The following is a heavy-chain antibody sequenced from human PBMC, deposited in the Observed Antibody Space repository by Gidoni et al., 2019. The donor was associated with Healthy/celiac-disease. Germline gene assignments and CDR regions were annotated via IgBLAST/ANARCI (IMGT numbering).Heavy chain of an antibody. J-gene: IGHJ6*02. CDR2: IYPGDSDA. V-gene: IGHV5-51*01. D-gene: IGHD3-3*01. CDR3: ASWVEWLDYGMDV. Sequence: EVQLVQSGAEVKKPGESLKISCKGSGYSFTSYWIGWVRQMPGKGLEWMGIIYPGDSDARYGPSFQGQVTISADKSISTAYLQWSSLKASDTAMYYCASWVEWLDYGMDVWGQGTTVTVSS. CDR1: GYSFTSYW.